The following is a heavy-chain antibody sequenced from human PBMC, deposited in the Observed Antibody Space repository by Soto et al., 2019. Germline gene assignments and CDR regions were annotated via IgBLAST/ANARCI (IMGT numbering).Heavy chain of an antibody. J-gene: IGHJ6*03. CDR1: GFTFSSYA. CDR2: ISGSGGST. CDR3: AKSLMYQPYEYYYYYMDV. V-gene: IGHV3-23*01. Sequence: GESLKISCAASGFTFSSYAMSWVRQAPGKGLEWVSAISGSGGSTYYADSVKGRFTISRDNSKNTLYLQMNSLRAEDTAVYYCAKSLMYQPYEYYYYYMDVWGKGTTVTVSS. D-gene: IGHD2-2*01.